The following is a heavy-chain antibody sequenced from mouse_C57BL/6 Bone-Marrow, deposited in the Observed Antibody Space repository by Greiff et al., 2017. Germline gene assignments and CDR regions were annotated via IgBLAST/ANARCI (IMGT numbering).Heavy chain of an antibody. V-gene: IGHV14-4*01. CDR2: IDPENGDT. D-gene: IGHD1-1*01. CDR3: TTGLRSYFDY. Sequence: EVQLQQSGAELVRPGASVKLSCTASGFNIKDDYMHWVKQRPEQGLEWIGWIDPENGDTEYASKFQGKATITADTSSNTAYLQLSSLTSEDTAVYYWTTGLRSYFDYWGQGTTLTVSS. J-gene: IGHJ2*01. CDR1: GFNIKDDY.